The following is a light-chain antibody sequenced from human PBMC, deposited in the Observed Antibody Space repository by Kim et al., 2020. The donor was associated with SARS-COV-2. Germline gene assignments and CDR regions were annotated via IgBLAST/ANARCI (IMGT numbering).Light chain of an antibody. CDR2: AAS. J-gene: IGKJ1*01. V-gene: IGKV1-8*01. CDR1: QGISSY. Sequence: AIRITQSPSSLSASTGDRVTITCRASQGISSYLAWYQQKPGKAPKLLIYAASTLQSGVQSRFSGSGSGTDFTLTISCLQSEDFATYYCQQYYNYPRTFGQGTKVDIK. CDR3: QQYYNYPRT.